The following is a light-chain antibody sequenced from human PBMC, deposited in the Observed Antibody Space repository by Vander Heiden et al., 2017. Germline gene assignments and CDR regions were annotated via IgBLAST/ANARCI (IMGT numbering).Light chain of an antibody. Sequence: SYVMTQPPTVSVAPGQTARITCRGNNVGSKSVHWYKQRPGQAPLLVVFDVSDRRSGIPERISGSSSENTATLTISRVEAGDEADYYCQVWDSSSNHWVFGGGTKVTVL. V-gene: IGLV3-21*02. J-gene: IGLJ3*02. CDR3: QVWDSSSNHWV. CDR1: NVGSKS. CDR2: DVS.